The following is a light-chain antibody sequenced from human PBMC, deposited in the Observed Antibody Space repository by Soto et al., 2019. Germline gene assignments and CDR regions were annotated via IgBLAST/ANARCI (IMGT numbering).Light chain of an antibody. Sequence: ESVFCQPPGTLSIPKEKRATLSCRASQSVSSSYLAWYQQKPGQAPRLLLYGASSRATGIPDRFSGSGSETHFTLTISRLEPEDFAVYYCQQAGGSLRTFGQGTKVDI. CDR1: QSVSSSY. V-gene: IGKV3-20*01. CDR2: GAS. J-gene: IGKJ1*01. CDR3: QQAGGSLRT.